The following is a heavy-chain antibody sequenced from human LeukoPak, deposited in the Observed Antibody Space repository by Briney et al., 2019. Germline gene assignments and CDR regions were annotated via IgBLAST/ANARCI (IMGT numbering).Heavy chain of an antibody. D-gene: IGHD2-21*01. CDR2: ISGSGGST. CDR3: ARLRYYAVDV. J-gene: IGHJ6*02. CDR1: GFTFSSYA. Sequence: PGGSLRLSCAASGFTFSSYAMSWVRQAPGKGLEWVSAISGSGGSTYYADSVKGRLTISRDNAKNSLYLQMNSLRAEDTAVYFCARLRYYAVDVWGQGTTVIVSS. V-gene: IGHV3-23*01.